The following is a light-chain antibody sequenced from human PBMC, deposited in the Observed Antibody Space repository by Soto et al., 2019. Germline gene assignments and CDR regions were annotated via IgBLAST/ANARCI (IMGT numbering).Light chain of an antibody. CDR3: SSFTSSRTWV. Sequence: QSALTQPASVSGSPGQSITISCTGSSSDVGGYDYVSWFQQHPGRAPKLLIYEVITRPSGVSTRVSGSKSANTASLTISGLQPEDEADFYCSSFTSSRTWVFGGGTKLTVL. CDR2: EVI. V-gene: IGLV2-14*01. J-gene: IGLJ3*02. CDR1: SSDVGGYDY.